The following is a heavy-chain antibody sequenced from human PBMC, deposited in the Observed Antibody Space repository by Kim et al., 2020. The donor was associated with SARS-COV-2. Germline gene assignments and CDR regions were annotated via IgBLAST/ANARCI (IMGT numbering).Heavy chain of an antibody. D-gene: IGHD2-2*01. CDR1: GFTFSSYS. J-gene: IGHJ6*01. CDR3: ARQEDRYCSSTSCYEYYYYGMKV. CDR2: ISSSSSTI. V-gene: IGHV3-48*04. Sequence: GGSLRLSCAASGFTFSSYSMNWVRQAPGKGLEWGSYISSSSSTIYYADSVKGRFTISRDNAKNSLYLQLNSRRAEDTAVYYCARQEDRYCSSTSCYEYYYYGMKVWGQGTTLTVSS.